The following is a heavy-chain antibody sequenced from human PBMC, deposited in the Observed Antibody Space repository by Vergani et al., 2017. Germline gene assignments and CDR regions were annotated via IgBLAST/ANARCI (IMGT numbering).Heavy chain of an antibody. CDR1: GFTFSSYA. Sequence: QVQLVESGGGVVQPGRSLRLSCAASGFTFSSYAMHWVRQAPGKGLEWVAVISYDGSNKYYADSVKGRFTISRDNSKNMLYLQMNSLRAEDTAVYYCAREYAIFGVVSAPLDYWGQGTLVTVSS. CDR2: ISYDGSNK. J-gene: IGHJ4*02. CDR3: AREYAIFGVVSAPLDY. V-gene: IGHV3-30-3*01. D-gene: IGHD3-3*01.